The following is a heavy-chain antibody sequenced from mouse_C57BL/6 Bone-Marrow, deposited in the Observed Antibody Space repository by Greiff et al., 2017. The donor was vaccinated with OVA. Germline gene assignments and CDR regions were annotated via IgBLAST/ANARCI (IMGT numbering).Heavy chain of an antibody. Sequence: EVMLVESGGDLVKPGGSLKLSCAASGFTFSSYGMSWVRPTPDKRLEWVATISSGGSYTYYPDSVKGRFTISRDNAKNTLYLQMSSLKSEDTAMYYCAIITTVPGFAYWGQGTLVTVSA. D-gene: IGHD1-1*01. CDR3: AIITTVPGFAY. CDR1: GFTFSSYG. CDR2: ISSGGSYT. J-gene: IGHJ3*01. V-gene: IGHV5-6*02.